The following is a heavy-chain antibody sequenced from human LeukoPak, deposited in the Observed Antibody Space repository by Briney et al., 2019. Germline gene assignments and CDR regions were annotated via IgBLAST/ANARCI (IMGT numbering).Heavy chain of an antibody. CDR1: GYTFTNYD. CDR2: MNPNSGNT. D-gene: IGHD3-10*01. Sequence: ASVKVSCKASGYTFTNYDINWVRQATGQGLEWMGWMNPNSGNTGYAQKFQGRVTMTRDTSISTAYMELSRLRSDDTAVYYCAKEGPGVLGALHYMDVWGKGTTVTISS. V-gene: IGHV1-8*02. CDR3: AKEGPGVLGALHYMDV. J-gene: IGHJ6*03.